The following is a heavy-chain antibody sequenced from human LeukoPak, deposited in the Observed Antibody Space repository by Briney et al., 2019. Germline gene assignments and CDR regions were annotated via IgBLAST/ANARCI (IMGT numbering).Heavy chain of an antibody. J-gene: IGHJ3*02. D-gene: IGHD5-24*01. CDR2: INPDGGNT. CDR1: GYTFTNSY. V-gene: IGHV1-46*01. Sequence: GASVKVSCKASGYTFTNSYIHWVRQAPGQVLEWMGLINPDGGNTNYAQNFQGRVTLPRGTSTSTVYMELSRLRSQDTAIYYCARIRDGYNDAYDIWGQGTVVTVPS. CDR3: ARIRDGYNDAYDI.